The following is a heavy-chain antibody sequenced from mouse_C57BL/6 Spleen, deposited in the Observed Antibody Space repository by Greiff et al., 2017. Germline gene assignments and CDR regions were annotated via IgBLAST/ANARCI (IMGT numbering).Heavy chain of an antibody. Sequence: EVKLMESGGGLVKPGGSLKLSCAASGFTFSSYAMSWVRQTPEKRLEWVATISDGGSYTYYPDNVKGRFTISRDNAKNNLYLQMSHLKSEDTAMYYCARLGGYDPYYYAMDYWGQGTSVTVSS. D-gene: IGHD2-2*01. CDR1: GFTFSSYA. CDR3: ARLGGYDPYYYAMDY. CDR2: ISDGGSYT. V-gene: IGHV5-4*03. J-gene: IGHJ4*01.